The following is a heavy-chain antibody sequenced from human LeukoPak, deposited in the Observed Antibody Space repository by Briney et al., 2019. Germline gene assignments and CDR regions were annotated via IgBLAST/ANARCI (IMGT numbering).Heavy chain of an antibody. D-gene: IGHD2-15*01. CDR3: AGVAAFCWYSDSFDY. CDR1: GYTFTTSS. J-gene: IGHJ4*02. Sequence: ASVKVSCKASGYTFTTSSISWVRQAPGQGLEWLGWISAYNGQTNYAQKVQGRVTMTTDTSTKTAYMELRSLGSDDTAVYYCAGVAAFCWYSDSFDYWGQGTQVTVSS. CDR2: ISAYNGQT. V-gene: IGHV1-18*01.